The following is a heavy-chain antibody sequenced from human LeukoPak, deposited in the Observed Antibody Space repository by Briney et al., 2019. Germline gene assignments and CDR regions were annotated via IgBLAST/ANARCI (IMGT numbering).Heavy chain of an antibody. D-gene: IGHD6-13*01. V-gene: IGHV3-21*01. CDR3: ARVRSSSPDLDY. Sequence: GGSLRLSCAASGFAFSSYNMTWVRQAPGKGLEWVSSISSSSDYIYYADSLKGRFTISRDNAKNSLFLQMNSLRAEDTAVYYCARVRSSSPDLDYWGQGTLVTVSS. CDR2: ISSSSDYI. J-gene: IGHJ4*02. CDR1: GFAFSSYN.